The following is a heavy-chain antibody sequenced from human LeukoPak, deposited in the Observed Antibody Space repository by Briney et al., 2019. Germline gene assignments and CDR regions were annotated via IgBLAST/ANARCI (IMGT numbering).Heavy chain of an antibody. CDR1: GFTFSSYG. Sequence: GGSLRLSCAASGFTFSSYGMHWVRQAPGKGLEWVAVISYDGSNKYYADSVKGRFTISRDNPKNTLYLQMNSLRAEDTAVYYCARGRVVGASPLVYWGQGTLVTVSS. J-gene: IGHJ4*02. CDR2: ISYDGSNK. V-gene: IGHV3-30*03. D-gene: IGHD2-15*01. CDR3: ARGRVVGASPLVY.